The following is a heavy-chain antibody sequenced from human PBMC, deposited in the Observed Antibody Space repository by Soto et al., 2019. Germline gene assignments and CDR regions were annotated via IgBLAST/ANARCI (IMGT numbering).Heavy chain of an antibody. D-gene: IGHD6-19*01. Sequence: SLTLLLWCPSSGGSVSGDTATWNWSRTSPSRGLEWLGRTYYRSNWRHDYAVSVKSRITVNPDTSKNHFSLQLNSVTPDDTAVSYCARGVAGSGFDLWGQGTLVPVSP. CDR2: TYYRSNWRH. CDR3: ARGVAGSGFDL. CDR1: GGSVSGDTAT. V-gene: IGHV6-1*01. J-gene: IGHJ4*02.